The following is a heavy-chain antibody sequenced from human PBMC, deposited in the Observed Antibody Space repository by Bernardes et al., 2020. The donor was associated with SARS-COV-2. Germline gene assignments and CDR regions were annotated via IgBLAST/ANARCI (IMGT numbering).Heavy chain of an antibody. Sequence: GGSLRVWCAASGLTFRNAWMSWVRQAPGKGLEWVGRIKSKTDGGTTDYAAPVKGRFTISRDDSKNTLYLQMNSLRAEDTAVYYCAKDYYDSSGYYFYGMDVWGQGTTVTVSS. J-gene: IGHJ6*02. CDR3: AKDYYDSSGYYFYGMDV. CDR2: IKSKTDGGTT. D-gene: IGHD3-22*01. CDR1: GLTFRNAW. V-gene: IGHV3-15*01.